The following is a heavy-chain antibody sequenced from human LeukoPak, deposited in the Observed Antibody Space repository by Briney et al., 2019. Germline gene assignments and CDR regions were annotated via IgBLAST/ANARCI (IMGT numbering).Heavy chain of an antibody. CDR1: GGSFSGYY. J-gene: IGHJ5*02. D-gene: IGHD3-10*01. V-gene: IGHV4-34*01. Sequence: SETLSLTCAVSGGSFSGYYWSWIRQPPGKGLEGIGEINHSGSTNYNPSLKSRVTISVDTSKNQFSLKLSSVTAADTAVYYCARTRITMVRGVITLASWFDPWGQGTLVTVSS. CDR3: ARTRITMVRGVITLASWFDP. CDR2: INHSGST.